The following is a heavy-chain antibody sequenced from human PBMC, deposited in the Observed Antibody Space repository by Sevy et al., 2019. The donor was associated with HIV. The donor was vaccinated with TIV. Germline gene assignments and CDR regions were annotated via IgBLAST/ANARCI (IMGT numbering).Heavy chain of an antibody. CDR1: GYTFTSYD. CDR2: MNPNSGNT. Sequence: ASVKVSCKASGYTFTSYDINWVRQATGQGLEWMGWMNPNSGNTGYTQKFQGRVTMTRNTSISTAYMELSSLRSEDTAVYYCARVPCPSGYDCLFDYWGQGTLVTVSS. J-gene: IGHJ4*02. D-gene: IGHD5-12*01. V-gene: IGHV1-8*01. CDR3: ARVPCPSGYDCLFDY.